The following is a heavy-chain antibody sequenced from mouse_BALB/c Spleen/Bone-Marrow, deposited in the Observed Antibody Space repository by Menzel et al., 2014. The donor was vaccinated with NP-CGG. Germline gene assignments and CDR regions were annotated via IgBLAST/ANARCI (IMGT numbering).Heavy chain of an antibody. CDR2: ISSGGGST. J-gene: IGHJ3*01. CDR1: GFAFSSYD. V-gene: IGHV5-12-1*01. D-gene: IGHD1-1*01. Sequence: LVESGGGLVKPGGSLKLSCAASGFAFSSYDMSWVRQTPEKRLEWVAYISSGGGSTYYPDTVKGRFTISRDNAKNTLYLQMSSLKSEDTAMYYCARHRQLTTANWGQGTLVTVSA. CDR3: ARHRQLTTAN.